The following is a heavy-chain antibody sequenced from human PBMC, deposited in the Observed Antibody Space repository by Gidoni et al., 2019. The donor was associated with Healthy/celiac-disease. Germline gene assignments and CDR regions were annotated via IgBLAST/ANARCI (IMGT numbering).Heavy chain of an antibody. D-gene: IGHD3-3*01. CDR3: ARDTHYDFWSGDAEGAGRGMDV. J-gene: IGHJ6*02. CDR2: ISSSSSYI. CDR1: GFTFSSYS. V-gene: IGHV3-21*01. Sequence: EVQLVESGGGLVKPGGSLRLSCAASGFTFSSYSMNWVRQAPGKGLEWVSSISSSSSYIYYADSVKGRFTISRDNAKNSLYLQMNSLRAEDTAVYYCARDTHYDFWSGDAEGAGRGMDVWGQGTTVTVSS.